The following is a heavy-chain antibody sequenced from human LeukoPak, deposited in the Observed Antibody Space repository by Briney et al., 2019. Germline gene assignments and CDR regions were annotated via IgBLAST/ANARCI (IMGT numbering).Heavy chain of an antibody. D-gene: IGHD1-1*01. CDR3: ARNNWNDLSYFDY. CDR2: IYYSGST. J-gene: IGHJ4*02. Sequence: SETLSLTCTVSGGSISSGGYYWSWIRQHPGKGLEWIGYIYYSGSTYYNPSLKSRVTISVDTSKNQFPLKLSSVTAADTAVYYCARNNWNDLSYFDYWGQGTLVTVSS. V-gene: IGHV4-31*03. CDR1: GGSISSGGYY.